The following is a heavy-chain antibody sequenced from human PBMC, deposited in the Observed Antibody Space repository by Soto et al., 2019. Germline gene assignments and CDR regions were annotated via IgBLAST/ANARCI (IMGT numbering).Heavy chain of an antibody. Sequence: ASVKVSCKASGYTFTSYGISWVRQAPGQGLEWMGWISAYNGNTNYAQKLQGRVTMTTDTSTSTAYMELRSLRSDDTAVYYCARAGTYDSSGYYCGDYWGQGALVTVSS. CDR3: ARAGTYDSSGYYCGDY. J-gene: IGHJ4*02. CDR1: GYTFTSYG. V-gene: IGHV1-18*01. D-gene: IGHD3-22*01. CDR2: ISAYNGNT.